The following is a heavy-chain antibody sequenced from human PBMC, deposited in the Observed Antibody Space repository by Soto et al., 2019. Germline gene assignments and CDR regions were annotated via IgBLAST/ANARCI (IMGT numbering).Heavy chain of an antibody. V-gene: IGHV3-53*01. CDR3: ERYYDYSGGTSGGMDV. CDR1: GFTVSNNY. D-gene: IGHD3-22*01. Sequence: DVQLVESGGGLIQPGGSLRLSCAASGFTVSNNYMSWVRQGPGKGLEWVSTIYRGDSTDYADSVKGRFTGSRDNCKNTLAVQMNRLRAEHTAVYYCERYYDYSGGTSGGMDVWGQGTTVTVSS. J-gene: IGHJ6*02. CDR2: IYRGDST.